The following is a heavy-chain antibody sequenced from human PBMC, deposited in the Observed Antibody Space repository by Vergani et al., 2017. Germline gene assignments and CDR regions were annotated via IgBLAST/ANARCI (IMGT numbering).Heavy chain of an antibody. V-gene: IGHV4-38-2*02. CDR3: ARHGGSGNFYHLFDP. J-gene: IGHJ5*02. Sequence: QVQLQESGPGLVKPSETLSLTCTVSNYSISRGYFWGLIRRPPGKGLEWIASFHHTGMTYNNPSLKSRVTISVDTSKNLIPLKLNSVTAAATALYYCARHGGSGNFYHLFDPWGQGTLVNVPS. CDR1: NYSISRGYF. CDR2: FHHTGMT. D-gene: IGHD3-10*01.